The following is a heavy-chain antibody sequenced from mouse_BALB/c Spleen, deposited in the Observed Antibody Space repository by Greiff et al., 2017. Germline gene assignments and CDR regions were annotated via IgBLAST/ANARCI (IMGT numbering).Heavy chain of an antibody. CDR2: IDPANGNT. CDR1: GFNIKDTY. D-gene: IGHD2-3*01. V-gene: IGHV14-3*02. J-gene: IGHJ2*01. Sequence: EVKLVESGAELVKPGASVKLSCTASGFNIKDTYMHWVKQRPEQGLEWIGRIDPANGNTKYDPKFQGKATITADTSSNTAYLQLSSLTSEDTAVYYCARADGYYDYFDYWGQGTTLTVSS. CDR3: ARADGYYDYFDY.